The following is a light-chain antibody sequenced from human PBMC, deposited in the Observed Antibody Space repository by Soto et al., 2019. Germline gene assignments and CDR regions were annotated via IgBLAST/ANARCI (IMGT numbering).Light chain of an antibody. CDR3: QQRSNGIT. J-gene: IGKJ5*01. V-gene: IGKV3-11*01. Sequence: EIVLTQSPATLSLSPGERATLSCRASQSVSSYLAWYQQKPGQAPRLLIYDAPNRATGIPARFSGSGSGTDFTLTISSLEPEDFAVYYCQQRSNGITFGQGTRLEIK. CDR1: QSVSSY. CDR2: DAP.